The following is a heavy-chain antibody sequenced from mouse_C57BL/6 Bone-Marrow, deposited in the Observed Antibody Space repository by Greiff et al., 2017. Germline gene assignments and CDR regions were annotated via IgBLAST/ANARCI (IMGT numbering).Heavy chain of an antibody. CDR3: TTGVGSSLFDY. CDR1: GFNIKDDY. Sequence: VQLQQSGAELVRPGASVKLSCTASGFNIKDDYMHWVKQRPEQGLEWIGWIDPENGDTEYASKFQGKATITADTSSNTAYLQLSSLTSEDTAVYYCTTGVGSSLFDYWGQGTTLTVSS. J-gene: IGHJ2*01. V-gene: IGHV14-4*01. D-gene: IGHD1-1*01. CDR2: IDPENGDT.